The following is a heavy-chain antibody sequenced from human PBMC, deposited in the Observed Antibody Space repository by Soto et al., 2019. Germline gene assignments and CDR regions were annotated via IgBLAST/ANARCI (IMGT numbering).Heavy chain of an antibody. Sequence: PGGSLRLSCEASGFTFNNFWMYWVRQTPEKGLVWVSGINSDGTTTIYADSVKGRFTISRGNAKNTLYLQMNSLTVEDTAIYYCVRDIRWGQGTLVTVSS. V-gene: IGHV3-74*01. J-gene: IGHJ4*02. CDR2: INSDGTTT. CDR1: GFTFNNFW. CDR3: VRDIR.